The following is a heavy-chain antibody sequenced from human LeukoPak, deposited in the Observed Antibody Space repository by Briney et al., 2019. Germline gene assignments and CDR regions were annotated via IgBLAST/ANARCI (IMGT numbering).Heavy chain of an antibody. D-gene: IGHD2-21*01. V-gene: IGHV3-30*03. CDR1: GLTFSSYG. CDR2: ISYDGSNK. Sequence: GGSLRLSCAASGLTFSSYGMHWVRQAPGKGLEWVAVISYDGSNKYYADSVKGRFTISRDNSKNTLFVQMNSLRAEDTAVYFCARDLVLFSQKGDYYGMDLWGQGTTVTVSS. J-gene: IGHJ6*02. CDR3: ARDLVLFSQKGDYYGMDL.